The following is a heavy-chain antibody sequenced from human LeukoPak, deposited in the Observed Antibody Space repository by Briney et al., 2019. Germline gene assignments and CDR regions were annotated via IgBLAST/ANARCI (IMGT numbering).Heavy chain of an antibody. J-gene: IGHJ4*02. CDR1: GFTFSSYW. CDR2: INSDGSST. V-gene: IGHV3-74*01. CDR3: ARDQGYSSGWSLGY. D-gene: IGHD6-19*01. Sequence: GGSLRLSCAASGFTFSSYWMHWVRQAPGKGLVWVSRINSDGSSTSYADPVKGRFTISRDNAKNTLYLQMNSLRAEDTAVYYCARDQGYSSGWSLGYWGQGTLVTVSS.